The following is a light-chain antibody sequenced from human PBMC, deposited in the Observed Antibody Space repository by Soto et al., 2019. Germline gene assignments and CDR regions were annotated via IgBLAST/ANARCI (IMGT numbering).Light chain of an antibody. CDR2: GAS. CDR3: QQYGSPMYT. CDR1: QSVSSSY. Sequence: EIVLTQSPGTLYLSPGERATLSCRASQSVSSSYLAWYQQKPGQAPRLLIYGASSRATGIPDRFSGSESGTDFTLTISRLEPEDFAVYYCQQYGSPMYTFGQGTKLEIK. V-gene: IGKV3-20*01. J-gene: IGKJ2*01.